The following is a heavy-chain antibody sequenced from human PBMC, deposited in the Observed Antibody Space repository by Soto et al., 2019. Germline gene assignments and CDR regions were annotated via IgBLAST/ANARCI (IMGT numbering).Heavy chain of an antibody. CDR3: AKDRNSSSWYYYYYYGMDV. CDR2: ISYDGSNK. J-gene: IGHJ6*02. Sequence: GGSLRLSCAASGFTFSSYGMHWVRQAPGKGLEWVAVISYDGSNKYYADSVKGRFTISRDNSKNTLYLQMNSLRAEDAAVYYCAKDRNSSSWYYYYYYGMDVWGQGTTVTVSS. V-gene: IGHV3-30*18. D-gene: IGHD6-13*01. CDR1: GFTFSSYG.